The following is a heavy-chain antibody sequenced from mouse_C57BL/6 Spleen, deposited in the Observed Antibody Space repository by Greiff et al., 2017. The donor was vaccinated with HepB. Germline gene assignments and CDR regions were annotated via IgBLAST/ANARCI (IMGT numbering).Heavy chain of an antibody. CDR3: ARGYYGNHNDY. V-gene: IGHV1-76*01. CDR2: IYPGSGNT. Sequence: VQLQQSGAELVRPGASVKLSCKASGYTFTDYYINWVKQRPGQGLEWIARIYPGSGNTYYNEKFKGKATLTAEKSSSTAYMQLSSLTSEDSAVYFCARGYYGNHNDYWGQGTTLTVSS. CDR1: GYTFTDYY. J-gene: IGHJ2*01. D-gene: IGHD2-1*01.